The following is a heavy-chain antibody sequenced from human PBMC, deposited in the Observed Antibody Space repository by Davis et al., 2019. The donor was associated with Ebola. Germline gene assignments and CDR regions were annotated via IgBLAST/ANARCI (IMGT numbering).Heavy chain of an antibody. CDR3: AREGQLVLRIRDYYYGMDV. D-gene: IGHD6-6*01. V-gene: IGHV1-2*04. CDR2: INPNSGGT. Sequence: AASVKVSCKASGYTFTGYYMHWVRQAPGQGLEWMGWINPNSGGTNYAQKFQGWVTMTRDTSISTAYMELSRLRSDDTAVYYCAREGQLVLRIRDYYYGMDVWGQGTTVTVSS. J-gene: IGHJ6*02. CDR1: GYTFTGYY.